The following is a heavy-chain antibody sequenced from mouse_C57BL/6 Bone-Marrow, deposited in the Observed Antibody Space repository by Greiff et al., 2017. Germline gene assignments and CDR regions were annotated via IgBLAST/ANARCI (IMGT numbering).Heavy chain of an antibody. CDR2: IYPRSGNT. Sequence: QVQLQQSGAELARPGASVKLSCKASGYTFTSYGISWVKQRTGQGLEWIGEIYPRSGNTYYNEKFKGKATLTADKSSSTAYMELRSLTSEDSAVYLCANDYYGSGPRYWYFDVWGTGTTVTVSS. CDR3: ANDYYGSGPRYWYFDV. CDR1: GYTFTSYG. V-gene: IGHV1-81*01. D-gene: IGHD1-1*01. J-gene: IGHJ1*03.